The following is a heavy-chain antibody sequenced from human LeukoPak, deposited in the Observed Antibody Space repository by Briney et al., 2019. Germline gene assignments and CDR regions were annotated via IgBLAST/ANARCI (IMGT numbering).Heavy chain of an antibody. J-gene: IGHJ3*02. CDR1: GDSASSNSAT. Sequence: SQTLSLTCAISGDSASSNSATWDWTRQSPSRRPDSLGRTYHRSRWYYDYAVSVKSRIAIFPETSKNQFSLQLTPVIPEDAAVYSCAYTSSSMPDAFDIWGQGTMVIVSS. V-gene: IGHV6-1*01. D-gene: IGHD6-13*01. CDR2: TYHRSRWYY. CDR3: AYTSSSMPDAFDI.